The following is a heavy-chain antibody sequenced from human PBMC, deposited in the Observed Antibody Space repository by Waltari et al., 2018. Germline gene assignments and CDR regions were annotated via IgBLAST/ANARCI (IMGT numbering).Heavy chain of an antibody. Sequence: QVQLQESGPGLVKPSETLSLTCTVSGGSISSYYWSWIRQPPGKGLEWIGYIYYSGSTNYHPSLKSRVTISVDTSKNQFSLKLSSVTAADTAVYYCARLHRGGGYDFYYYYYMDVWGKGTTVTVSS. D-gene: IGHD5-12*01. J-gene: IGHJ6*03. CDR2: IYYSGST. V-gene: IGHV4-59*01. CDR1: GGSISSYY. CDR3: ARLHRGGGYDFYYYYYMDV.